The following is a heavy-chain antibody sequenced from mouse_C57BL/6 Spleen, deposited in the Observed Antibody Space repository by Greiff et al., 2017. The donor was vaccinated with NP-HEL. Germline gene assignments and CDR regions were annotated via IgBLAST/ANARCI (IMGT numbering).Heavy chain of an antibody. J-gene: IGHJ4*01. CDR3: ARGKFVTTVVAYYYAMDY. D-gene: IGHD1-1*01. CDR1: GYAFSSSW. Sequence: VMLVESGPELVKPGASVKISCKASGYAFSSSWMNWVKQRPGKGLEWIGRIYPGDGGTNSNGKFKGKATLTADKSSSTAYMQLSSLTSEDSAVYFCARGKFVTTVVAYYYAMDYWGQGTSVTVSS. CDR2: IYPGDGGT. V-gene: IGHV1-82*01.